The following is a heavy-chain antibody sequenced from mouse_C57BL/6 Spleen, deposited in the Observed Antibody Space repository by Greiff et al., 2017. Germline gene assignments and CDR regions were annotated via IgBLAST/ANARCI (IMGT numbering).Heavy chain of an antibody. V-gene: IGHV5-4*01. CDR3: ARDSSGPFDY. D-gene: IGHD3-2*02. Sequence: EVMLVESGGGLVKPGGSLKLSCAASGFTFSSYAMSWVRQTPEKRLEWVATISDGGSYTYYPDNVKGRFTISRDNAKNNLYLQMSHLKSEDTAKYYCARDSSGPFDYWGQGTTLTVST. J-gene: IGHJ2*01. CDR1: GFTFSSYA. CDR2: ISDGGSYT.